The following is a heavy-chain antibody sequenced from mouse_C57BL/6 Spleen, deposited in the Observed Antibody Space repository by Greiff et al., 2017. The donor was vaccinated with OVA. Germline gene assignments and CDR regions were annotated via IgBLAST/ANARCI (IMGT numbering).Heavy chain of an antibody. V-gene: IGHV1-26*01. CDR1: GYTFTDYY. CDR2: INPNNGGT. J-gene: IGHJ3*01. Sequence: VQLQQSGPELVKPVASVKISCKASGYTFTDYYLHWVKQSHGKSLEWIGDINPNNGGTSYNQKFKGKATLTVDKPSSTAYMELRSLTSEDSAVYYCARGLFAYWGQGTLVTVSA. CDR3: ARGLFAY.